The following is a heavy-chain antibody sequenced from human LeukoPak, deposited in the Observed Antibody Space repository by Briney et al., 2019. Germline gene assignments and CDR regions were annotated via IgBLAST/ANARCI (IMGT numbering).Heavy chain of an antibody. CDR1: GLTISSYS. CDR2: ISSSSSTI. CDR3: ARQIYGDYEMSWFDP. V-gene: IGHV3-48*01. Sequence: GGSLRLSCAASGLTISSYSMNWVRQAPGKGLQWVSYISSSSSTIYYADSVKGRFTISRDNAKNSLYLQMNSLRAEDTAVYYCARQIYGDYEMSWFDPWGQGTLVTVSS. D-gene: IGHD4-17*01. J-gene: IGHJ5*02.